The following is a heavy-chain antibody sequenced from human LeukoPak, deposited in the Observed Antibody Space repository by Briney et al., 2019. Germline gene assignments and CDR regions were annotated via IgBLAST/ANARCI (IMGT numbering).Heavy chain of an antibody. V-gene: IGHV3-30*04. Sequence: TGRSLRLSCAASGFTFSSYAMHWVRQAPGKGLEWVAVISYDGSNKYYADSVKGRFTISRDNSKNTLYLQMISLRAEDAAVYYCAIGSGWSTSPYWGQGTLVTVSS. CDR1: GFTFSSYA. CDR3: AIGSGWSTSPY. CDR2: ISYDGSNK. D-gene: IGHD6-19*01. J-gene: IGHJ4*02.